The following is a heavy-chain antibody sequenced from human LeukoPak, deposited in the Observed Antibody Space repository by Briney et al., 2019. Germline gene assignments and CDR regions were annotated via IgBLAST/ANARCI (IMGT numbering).Heavy chain of an antibody. CDR3: ARIGDGYGDYFDY. CDR2: IGISSNKI. D-gene: IGHD5-24*01. CDR1: GFTLRSYT. Sequence: GGSLRLSCAASGFTLRSYTMNWVRQAPGKGLEWVSSIGISSNKIYYADSVKGRFIISRDNAKNSVYLQMNSLRPEDTAVYYCARIGDGYGDYFDYWGQGTLVTVSS. J-gene: IGHJ4*02. V-gene: IGHV3-21*01.